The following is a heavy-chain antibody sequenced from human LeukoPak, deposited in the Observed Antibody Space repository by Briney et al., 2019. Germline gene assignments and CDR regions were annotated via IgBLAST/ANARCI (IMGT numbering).Heavy chain of an antibody. Sequence: ASVTLSFTSSGYTFTVFYIHWVRHAPGQGLEWMGWINPNSGVKNYAQKLQGRVTITRDTSIDTAYMQLSRLRSDDTAVYYCAKDRYGDYEAPFHYYMDAWGRGTTVTVSS. V-gene: IGHV1-2*02. CDR2: INPNSGVK. CDR3: AKDRYGDYEAPFHYYMDA. CDR1: GYTFTVFY. D-gene: IGHD5-12*01. J-gene: IGHJ6*03.